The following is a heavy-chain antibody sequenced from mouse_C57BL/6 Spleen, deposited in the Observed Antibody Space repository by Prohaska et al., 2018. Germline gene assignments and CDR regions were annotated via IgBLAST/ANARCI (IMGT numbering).Heavy chain of an antibody. Sequence: EVQLVESGGGLVKPGGSLKLSCAASGFTFSDYGMHWVRQAPEKWLEWVAYISSGSSTIYYADTVKGRFTISRDNAKNTLFLQMTSLRSEDTAMYYCATYLGYAMDYWGQGTSVTVSS. CDR3: ATYLGYAMDY. J-gene: IGHJ4*01. CDR1: GFTFSDYG. CDR2: ISSGSSTI. V-gene: IGHV5-17*01.